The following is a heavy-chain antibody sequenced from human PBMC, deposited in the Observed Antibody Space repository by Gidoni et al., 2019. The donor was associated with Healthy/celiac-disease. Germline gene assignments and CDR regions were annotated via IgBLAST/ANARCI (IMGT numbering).Heavy chain of an antibody. D-gene: IGHD3-22*01. CDR1: GFTFDDYA. Sequence: EVQLVESGGGLVQPGRSLRLSCAASGFTFDDYAMHWVRQAPGKGLEWVSGISWNSGSIGYADSVKGRFTISRDNAKNSLYLQMNSLRAEDTALYYCAKDLTSQPYSSGYYSAFDIWGQGTMVTVSS. V-gene: IGHV3-9*01. J-gene: IGHJ3*02. CDR3: AKDLTSQPYSSGYYSAFDI. CDR2: ISWNSGSI.